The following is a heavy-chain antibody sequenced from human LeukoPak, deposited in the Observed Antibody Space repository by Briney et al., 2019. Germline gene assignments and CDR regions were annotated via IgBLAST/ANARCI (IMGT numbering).Heavy chain of an antibody. V-gene: IGHV1-46*01. CDR2: VNPSAGST. D-gene: IGHD1-26*01. Sequence: ASVKVSCKASGYTFTTTYIHWVRQASGQGLEWMGIVNPSAGSTIYAQKFQGRVTMTRDMSTSTVYMELSSLGYDDTAMYYCAREPRLVGTTTDRAFDFWGQGTVIVVSS. CDR1: GYTFTTTY. J-gene: IGHJ3*01. CDR3: AREPRLVGTTTDRAFDF.